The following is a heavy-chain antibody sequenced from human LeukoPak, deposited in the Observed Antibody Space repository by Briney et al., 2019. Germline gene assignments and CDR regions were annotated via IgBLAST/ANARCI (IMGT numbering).Heavy chain of an antibody. CDR3: AREMVGRFFDS. CDR1: GGSISSSAYY. CDR2: IYHIGNT. J-gene: IGHJ4*02. D-gene: IGHD2-8*01. Sequence: PSQTLSLTCTVSGGSISSSAYYWSWIRQQPGKGVEWIGYIYHIGNTHYNPSLGSRLTISVDTSKNQFPLKLSSVTAADTAVYYCAREMVGRFFDSWGQGTLVTVSS. V-gene: IGHV4-31*03.